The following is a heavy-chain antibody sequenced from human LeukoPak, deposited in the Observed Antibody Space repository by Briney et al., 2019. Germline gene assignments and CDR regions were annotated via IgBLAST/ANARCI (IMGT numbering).Heavy chain of an antibody. V-gene: IGHV1-46*01. CDR3: ARDRVLRDGYNQEWAWFDP. CDR2: INPSGGST. J-gene: IGHJ5*02. CDR1: GYTFTSYG. Sequence: ASVKVSCKASGYTFTSYGISWVRQAPGQGLEWMGIINPSGGSTSYAQKFQGRVTMTRDTSTSTVYMELSSLRSEDTAVYYCARDRVLRDGYNQEWAWFDPWGQGTLVTVSS. D-gene: IGHD5-24*01.